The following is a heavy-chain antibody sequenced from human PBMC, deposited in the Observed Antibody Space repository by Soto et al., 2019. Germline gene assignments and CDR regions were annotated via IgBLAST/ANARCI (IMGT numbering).Heavy chain of an antibody. CDR1: GFTFSDYY. CDR2: ISSSSRYT. CDR3: ARGRYARGGYSYG. J-gene: IGHJ4*02. V-gene: IGHV3-11*06. D-gene: IGHD5-18*01. Sequence: QVQLVESGGGVVKPGGSLRLSCAGSGFTFSDYYMSWIRQAPGMGLEWGSYISSSSRYTNYADSVKGRFTISRDNAKNSRYLQMNRLRAEDTAVYYCARGRYARGGYSYGWGQGTLVPVS.